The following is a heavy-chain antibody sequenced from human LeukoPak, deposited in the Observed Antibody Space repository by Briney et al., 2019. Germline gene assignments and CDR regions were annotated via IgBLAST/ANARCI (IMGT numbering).Heavy chain of an antibody. CDR3: AIVFTAAGLDL. Sequence: KPSETLSLTCSVSARSMSDSITWGWVRQPPGKGLEWLATIHDDARTAPNPSRRSRLTISQDTSKNRFSLRVSCVTAADTAFYFCAIVFTAAGLDLWGQGILVTVSS. D-gene: IGHD6-25*01. V-gene: IGHV4-39*07. CDR1: ARSMSDSIT. J-gene: IGHJ5*02. CDR2: IHDDART.